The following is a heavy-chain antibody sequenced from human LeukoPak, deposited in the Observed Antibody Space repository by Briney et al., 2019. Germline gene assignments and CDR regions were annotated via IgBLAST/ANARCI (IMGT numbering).Heavy chain of an antibody. D-gene: IGHD3-16*01. CDR2: ISHSSSTI. V-gene: IGHV3-11*04. J-gene: IGHJ4*02. CDR1: GFIFRDYY. CDR3: AREYVWGSSNDY. Sequence: PGGSLRLSCAASGFIFRDYYMSWIRQAPGKGLEWVSYISHSSSTIHYADSVRGRFTISRDNAKSSLYLQMNSLRVEDTAVYFCAREYVWGSSNDYWGQGILVTVSS.